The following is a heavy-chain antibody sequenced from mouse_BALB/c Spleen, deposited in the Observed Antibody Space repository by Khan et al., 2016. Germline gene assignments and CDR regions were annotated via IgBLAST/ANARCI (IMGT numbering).Heavy chain of an antibody. V-gene: IGHV1-69*02. CDR1: GYTFTRYW. Sequence: QVQLQQPGAELVRPGASVKLSCKASGYTFTRYWINWVKQRPGQGLEWIGNIHPSDIFTNYNQKFKDKATLTVDKSSSTAYMQLSSPTSEDSAVYYCTRSVRYAMDYWGQGTSVTVSS. J-gene: IGHJ4*01. CDR3: TRSVRYAMDY. D-gene: IGHD2-14*01. CDR2: IHPSDIFT.